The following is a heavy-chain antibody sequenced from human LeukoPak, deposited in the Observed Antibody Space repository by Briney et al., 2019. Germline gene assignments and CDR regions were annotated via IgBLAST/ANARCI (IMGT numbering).Heavy chain of an antibody. J-gene: IGHJ4*02. Sequence: PSETLSLTCTVFGGSISSYYWSWIRQPPGKGLEWIGYIYYSGDTNYNPSLKSRVTISVDTSKKQFSLKLSSVTAADTAVYYCASRGWYGASYFDDWGQGTLVTVSS. CDR1: GGSISSYY. V-gene: IGHV4-59*01. CDR3: ASRGWYGASYFDD. D-gene: IGHD6-19*01. CDR2: IYYSGDT.